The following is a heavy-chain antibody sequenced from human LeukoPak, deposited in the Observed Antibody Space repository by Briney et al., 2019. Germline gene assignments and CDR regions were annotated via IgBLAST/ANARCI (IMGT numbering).Heavy chain of an antibody. CDR3: ITDSGKGGY. Sequence: GGSLRLSCAASGFTFSNAWMSWVRQAPGKGLEWVGRIKGKTDGGTTDYAAPVKGRFTISRDDSKNTLYLQMNSLKTEDTAVYYCITDSGKGGYWGQGTLVTVSS. D-gene: IGHD2-15*01. V-gene: IGHV3-15*01. CDR1: GFTFSNAW. J-gene: IGHJ4*02. CDR2: IKGKTDGGTT.